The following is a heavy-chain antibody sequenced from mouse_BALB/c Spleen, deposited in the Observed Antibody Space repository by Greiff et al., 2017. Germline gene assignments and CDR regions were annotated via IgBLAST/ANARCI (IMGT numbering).Heavy chain of an antibody. Sequence: EVQLVESGGGLVQPGGSMKLSCVASGFTFSNYWMNWVRQSPEKGLEWVAEIRLKSNNYATHYAESVKGRFTISRDDSKSSVYLQMNNLRAEDTGIYYCTRRGYDYAMDYWGQGTSVTVSS. D-gene: IGHD2-2*01. CDR1: GFTFSNYW. CDR2: IRLKSNNYAT. CDR3: TRRGYDYAMDY. V-gene: IGHV6-6*02. J-gene: IGHJ4*01.